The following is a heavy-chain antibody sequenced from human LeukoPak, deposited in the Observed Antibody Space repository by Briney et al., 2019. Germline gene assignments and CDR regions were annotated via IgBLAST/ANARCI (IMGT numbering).Heavy chain of an antibody. V-gene: IGHV4-59*01. CDR2: IYYSGGT. J-gene: IGHJ6*02. CDR1: GGSISSYY. Sequence: SETLSLTCTVSGGSISSYYWSWIRQPPGKGLEWIGYIYYSGGTNYNPFLKSRVTISVDTSKNQFSLKLSSVTAADTAVYYCARDGIAGYYYGMDVWGQGTTVTVSS. CDR3: ARDGIAGYYYGMDV. D-gene: IGHD1-14*01.